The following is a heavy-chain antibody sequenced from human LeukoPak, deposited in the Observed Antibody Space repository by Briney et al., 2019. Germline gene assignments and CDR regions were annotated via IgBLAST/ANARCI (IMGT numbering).Heavy chain of an antibody. CDR1: GGSFSGYY. V-gene: IGHV4-34*01. Sequence: SETLSLTCAVYGGSFSGYYWSWIRQPPGKGLGWIGEINHSGSTNYNPSLKSRVTISVDTSKNQFSLKLSSVTAADTAVYYCAGLWIQLHYWFDPWGQGTLVTVSS. D-gene: IGHD5-18*01. J-gene: IGHJ5*02. CDR2: INHSGST. CDR3: AGLWIQLHYWFDP.